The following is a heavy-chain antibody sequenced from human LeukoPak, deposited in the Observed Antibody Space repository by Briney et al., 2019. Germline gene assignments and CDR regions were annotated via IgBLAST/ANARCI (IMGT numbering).Heavy chain of an antibody. D-gene: IGHD5-18*01. CDR2: LSWNSGNI. CDR3: ARDAVDTANAV. Sequence: PGGSLRLSCAASGFTFDDYAMHWVRQAPGKGLEWVSGLSWNSGNIGYADSVKGRFTISRDNAKNSLYLQMNSLRAEDTAVYYCARDAVDTANAVWGQGTTVTVSS. V-gene: IGHV3-9*01. CDR1: GFTFDDYA. J-gene: IGHJ6*02.